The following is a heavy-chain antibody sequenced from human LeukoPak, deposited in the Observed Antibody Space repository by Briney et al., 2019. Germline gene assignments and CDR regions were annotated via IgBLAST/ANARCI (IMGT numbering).Heavy chain of an antibody. D-gene: IGHD3-22*01. J-gene: IGHJ4*02. CDR1: GFTFSTYW. Sequence: GGSLRLSCAASGFTFSTYWMNWFRQTPGKGLEWVAKIKADGGEKDHVASVKGRFTISRDNAKNSLYLQMNSLRAEDTAVYYCARDLYRIVVVPHYFDYWGQGTLVTVSS. CDR2: IKADGGEK. V-gene: IGHV3-7*01. CDR3: ARDLYRIVVVPHYFDY.